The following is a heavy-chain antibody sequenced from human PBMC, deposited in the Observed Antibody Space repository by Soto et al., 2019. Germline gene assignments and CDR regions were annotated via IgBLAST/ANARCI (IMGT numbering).Heavy chain of an antibody. J-gene: IGHJ5*02. CDR3: ATPITVFGLLIPPFDP. D-gene: IGHD3-3*01. CDR2: INRTGGT. V-gene: IGHV4-34*01. Sequence: PSETLSLTCVAYGGSVNGYYCNWIRQHPGKVLEWIGEINRTGGTHYNQSQNSRVTMSVDTSKNQYSAKLSSVTAADTAIYYCATPITVFGLLIPPFDPWGQGTQVTVSS. CDR1: GGSVNGYY.